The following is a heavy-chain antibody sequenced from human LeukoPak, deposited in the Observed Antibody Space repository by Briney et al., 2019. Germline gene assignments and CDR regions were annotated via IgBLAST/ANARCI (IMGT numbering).Heavy chain of an antibody. Sequence: GGSLRLSCAASGFTFSSYSMSWVRQAPGKGLEWVSVIYSGGSTYYADSVKGRFTISRDNSKNTLYLQMNSLRAEDTAVYYCLPWMVRGVPFDYWGQGTLVTVSS. J-gene: IGHJ4*02. CDR3: LPWMVRGVPFDY. D-gene: IGHD3-10*01. CDR1: GFTFSSYS. V-gene: IGHV3-53*01. CDR2: IYSGGST.